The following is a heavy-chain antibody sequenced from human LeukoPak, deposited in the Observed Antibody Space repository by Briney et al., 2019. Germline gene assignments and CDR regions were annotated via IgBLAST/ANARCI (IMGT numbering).Heavy chain of an antibody. CDR3: ARDGLNYDSSGYFPLIDY. V-gene: IGHV4-4*08. CDR2: IYTSGST. J-gene: IGHJ4*02. Sequence: GSLRLSCAASGFAFSDYYMSWIRQAPGKGLEWIGRIYTSGSTNYNPSLKSRVTISVDTSKNQFSLKLSSVTAADTAVYYCARDGLNYDSSGYFPLIDYWGQGTLVTVSS. CDR1: GFAFSDYY. D-gene: IGHD3-22*01.